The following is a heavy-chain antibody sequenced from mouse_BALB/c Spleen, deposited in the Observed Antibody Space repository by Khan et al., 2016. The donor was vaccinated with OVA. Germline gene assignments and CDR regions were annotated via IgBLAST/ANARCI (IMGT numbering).Heavy chain of an antibody. V-gene: IGHV1-18*01. CDR1: GYTFPEYT. CDR2: INPKNGGT. J-gene: IGHJ4*01. Sequence: EVQLQQSGPELVKPGASVKISCKTSGYTFPEYTVHWVKQSLGKSLDWIGVINPKNGGTAYNQKFKGKATLTVDKSSSTSYMEFRSLTSEDAAVYYCARDAGRYWGQGTSVTVAS. D-gene: IGHD3-3*01. CDR3: ARDAGRY.